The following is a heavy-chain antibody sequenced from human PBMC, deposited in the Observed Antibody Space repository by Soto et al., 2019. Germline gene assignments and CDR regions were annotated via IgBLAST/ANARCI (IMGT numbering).Heavy chain of an antibody. Sequence: VGSLRLSCSASGFTFSSYAMHWVRQAPGKGLEYVSAISSNGGSTYYADSVKGRFTISRDNSKNTLYLQMSSLRAEDTAVYYCVKDRPPTGDFWSGPNFDYWGQGTLVTVSS. D-gene: IGHD3-3*01. CDR2: ISSNGGST. CDR1: GFTFSSYA. V-gene: IGHV3-64D*06. J-gene: IGHJ4*02. CDR3: VKDRPPTGDFWSGPNFDY.